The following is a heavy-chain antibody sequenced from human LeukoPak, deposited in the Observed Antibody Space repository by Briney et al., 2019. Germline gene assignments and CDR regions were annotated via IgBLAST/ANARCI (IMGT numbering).Heavy chain of an antibody. V-gene: IGHV3-11*01. D-gene: IGHD3-10*01. CDR2: ISSSGSTI. CDR3: EVLLWFGEPKDYYYYYMDV. J-gene: IGHJ6*03. CDR1: GFSFSDYY. Sequence: PGGSLRLSCAASGFSFSDYYMSWIRQAPGKGLEWVSYISSSGSTIYYADSVKGRFTISRDNSKNTLYLQMNSLRAEDTAVYYCEVLLWFGEPKDYYYYYMDVWGKGTTVTVSS.